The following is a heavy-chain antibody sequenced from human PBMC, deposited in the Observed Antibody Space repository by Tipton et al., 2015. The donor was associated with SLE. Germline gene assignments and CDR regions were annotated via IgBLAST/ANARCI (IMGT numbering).Heavy chain of an antibody. CDR2: IYYSGST. Sequence: TLSLTCTVSGGSISSGSYYWSWIRQPPGKGLEWIGYIYYSGSTYYNPSLKSRVTISVDTSKNQFSLKLSSVTAADTAVYYCAREVYDSSGYYADYWGQGTLVTVSS. J-gene: IGHJ4*02. CDR3: AREVYDSSGYYADY. D-gene: IGHD3-22*01. V-gene: IGHV4-30-4*08. CDR1: GGSISSGSYY.